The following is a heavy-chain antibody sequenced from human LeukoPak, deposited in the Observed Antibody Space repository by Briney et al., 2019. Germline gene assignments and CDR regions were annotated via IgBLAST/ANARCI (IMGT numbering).Heavy chain of an antibody. CDR2: ISSSHSTI. Sequence: GGSLRLSCAASGFTFSTYSMNWVRQAPGKGLEWLSYISSSHSTIYSADSVKGRFTISRDNAKNSLYLQMNSLRAEDTAVYYCARGSSIDYVWGTYRQFDYWGRGTLVTVSS. J-gene: IGHJ4*02. V-gene: IGHV3-48*01. D-gene: IGHD3-16*02. CDR3: ARGSSIDYVWGTYRQFDY. CDR1: GFTFSTYS.